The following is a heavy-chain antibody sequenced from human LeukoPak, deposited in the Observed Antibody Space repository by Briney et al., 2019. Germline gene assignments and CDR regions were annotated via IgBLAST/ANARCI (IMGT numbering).Heavy chain of an antibody. V-gene: IGHV4-59*08. CDR2: IYYSGST. CDR3: ARRGQQHLSPFDY. Sequence: SETLSLTCTVSGGSISSYYWSWIRQPPGKGLEWIGYIYYSGSTNYNPSLKSRVTISVDTSKIQFSLKLSSVTAADTAVYYCARRGQQHLSPFDYWGQGSLVTVSS. J-gene: IGHJ4*02. D-gene: IGHD6-13*01. CDR1: GGSISSYY.